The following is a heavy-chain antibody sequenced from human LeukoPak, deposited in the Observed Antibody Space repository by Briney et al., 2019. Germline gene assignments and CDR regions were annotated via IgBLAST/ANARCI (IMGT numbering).Heavy chain of an antibody. CDR2: ISSSSSYI. CDR1: GFTFSSYS. CDR3: ARQGKSWFDY. V-gene: IGHV3-21*01. Sequence: GGSLRLSCAASGFTFSSYSMNWVRQAPGKGLEWVSSISSSSSYIYYADSVKGRFTISRDNAKNSLYLQMNGLRAEDTAVYYCARQGKSWFDYWGQGSLVTVSS. D-gene: IGHD6-13*01. J-gene: IGHJ4*02.